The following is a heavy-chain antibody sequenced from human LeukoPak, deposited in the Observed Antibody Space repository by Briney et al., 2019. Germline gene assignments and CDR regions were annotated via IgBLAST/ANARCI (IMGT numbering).Heavy chain of an antibody. CDR3: ARDFRYCSGTSCSASFDI. V-gene: IGHV3-30-3*01. Sequence: GGSLRLSCAASGFTFSSYAMHWVRQAPGKGLEWVAVISYDGSNKYYADSVKGRFTISRDNSKNTLYLQMNSLRAEDTAVYYCARDFRYCSGTSCSASFDIWGHGTMVTVSS. CDR1: GFTFSSYA. CDR2: ISYDGSNK. J-gene: IGHJ3*02. D-gene: IGHD2-2*01.